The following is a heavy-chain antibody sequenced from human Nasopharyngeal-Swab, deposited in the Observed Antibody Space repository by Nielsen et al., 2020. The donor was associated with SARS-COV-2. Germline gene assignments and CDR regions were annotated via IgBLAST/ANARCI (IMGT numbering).Heavy chain of an antibody. CDR3: ARDQDVVVPAAIDYYYYGMDV. V-gene: IGHV3-11*04. CDR2: ISSSGSTI. J-gene: IGHJ6*02. Sequence: RQAPGTGLAWVSFISSSGSTIYYADSVKGRFTISRDNAKNSLYLQMNSLRAEDTAVYYCARDQDVVVPAAIDYYYYGMDVWGQGTTVTVSS. D-gene: IGHD2-2*01.